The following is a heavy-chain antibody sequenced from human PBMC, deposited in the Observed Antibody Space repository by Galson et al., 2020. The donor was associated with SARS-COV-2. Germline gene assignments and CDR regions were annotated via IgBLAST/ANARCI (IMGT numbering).Heavy chain of an antibody. CDR3: ARVYYDILTGYPKNDY. CDR1: GDSVSSNSAA. V-gene: IGHV6-1*01. D-gene: IGHD3-9*01. Sequence: SETLSLTCAISGDSVSSNSAAWNWIRQSPSRGLEWLGRTYYRSNWYNDYAVSVKSRITINPDTSKNQFSLQLNSVTREDTAVYYCARVYYDILTGYPKNDYWGQGTLVTVSS. CDR2: TYYRSNWYN. J-gene: IGHJ4*02.